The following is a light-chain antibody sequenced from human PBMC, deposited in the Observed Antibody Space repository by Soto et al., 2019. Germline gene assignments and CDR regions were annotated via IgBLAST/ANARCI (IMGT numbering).Light chain of an antibody. Sequence: DIQMTQSPSSLSASVGDRVTMTCRASQDIRNYVAWYQQKPGEVPKLLLYAASTLQSGVPAPFSGGWFGTEFTLTSASLRPEDVATYYCQGYRSALLTFGPGTTVYLK. V-gene: IGKV1-27*01. J-gene: IGKJ3*01. CDR3: QGYRSALLT. CDR2: AAS. CDR1: QDIRNY.